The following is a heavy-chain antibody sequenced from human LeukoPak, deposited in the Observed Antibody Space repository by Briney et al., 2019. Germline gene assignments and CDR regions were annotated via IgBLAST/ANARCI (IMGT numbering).Heavy chain of an antibody. CDR2: MNPNSGNT. J-gene: IGHJ6*03. Sequence: ASVKVSCKASGYTFTSYDINWVRQATGQGLEWMGWMNPNSGNTGYAQKFQGRVTITRNTSISTAYMELSSLRSEDTAVYYCARDGLGHYGSGCYAGPSYYYYYYMDVWGKGTTVTVSS. CDR3: ARDGLGHYGSGCYAGPSYYYYYYMDV. CDR1: GYTFTSYD. D-gene: IGHD3-10*01. V-gene: IGHV1-8*03.